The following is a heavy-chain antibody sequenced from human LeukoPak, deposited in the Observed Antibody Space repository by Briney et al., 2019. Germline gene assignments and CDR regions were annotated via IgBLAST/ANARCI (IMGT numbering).Heavy chain of an antibody. CDR2: ISGSGGST. CDR3: AKTWIQLWIGGVFDY. D-gene: IGHD5-18*01. J-gene: IGHJ4*02. CDR1: GFTFSSYA. V-gene: IGHV3-23*01. Sequence: GGSLRLSCAASGFTFSSYAMSWVRQAPGKGLEWVSAISGSGGSTYYADSVKGRFTISRDNSKNTLYLQMNSLRAEDTAVYYCAKTWIQLWIGGVFDYWGQGTLVTVSS.